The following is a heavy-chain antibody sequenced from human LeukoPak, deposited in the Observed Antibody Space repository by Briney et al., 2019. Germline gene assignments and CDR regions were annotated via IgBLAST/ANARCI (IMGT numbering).Heavy chain of an antibody. V-gene: IGHV3-23*01. D-gene: IGHD6-13*01. CDR3: AKRYGDSTGWFFDF. CDR1: RYSFDSYA. J-gene: IGHJ4*02. CDR2: INGGGDIT. Sequence: PGESLKLSCEGSRYSFDSYAMTWVRQAPGKGLEWVSSINGGGDITYYAESVKGRFTVSRDNSKNTLFLQMNSLRAEDTAVFYCAKRYGDSTGWFFDFWGQGGLVTVSS.